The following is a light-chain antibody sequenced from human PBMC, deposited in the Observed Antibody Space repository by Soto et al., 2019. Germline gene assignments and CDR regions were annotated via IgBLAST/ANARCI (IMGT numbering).Light chain of an antibody. Sequence: QSVLPQPASVSGSPGQSITISFTGTSSDVGGYNYVSWYQQHPGKAPKLMIYDVSNRPSGVSNRFSGSKSGNTASLTISGLQAEDEADYYCSSYTSSSTLVFGTGTKLTVL. CDR3: SSYTSSSTLV. V-gene: IGLV2-14*01. J-gene: IGLJ1*01. CDR1: SSDVGGYNY. CDR2: DVS.